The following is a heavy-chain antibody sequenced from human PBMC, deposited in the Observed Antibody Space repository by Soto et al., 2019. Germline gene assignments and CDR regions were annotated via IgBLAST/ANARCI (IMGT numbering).Heavy chain of an antibody. CDR3: AKPSRVAGTPIFDY. CDR2: IGTSGAGT. D-gene: IGHD6-13*01. V-gene: IGHV3-23*01. Sequence: EVQLLESGGGLVQPGGPLRLSCAASGFTFSSFAMSWVRQAPGEGLERVSTIGTSGAGTYYADSVKGRFTISRDNSKNTLHLQMNSLRAEDTAVYYCAKPSRVAGTPIFDYWGQGTLVTVSS. J-gene: IGHJ4*02. CDR1: GFTFSSFA.